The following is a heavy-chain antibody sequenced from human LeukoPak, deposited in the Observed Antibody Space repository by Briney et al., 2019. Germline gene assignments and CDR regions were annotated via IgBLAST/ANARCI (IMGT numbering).Heavy chain of an antibody. CDR2: IYYSGST. D-gene: IGHD2-2*01. CDR1: GGPISSGGYY. V-gene: IGHV4-31*03. CDR3: ARGRSSTSCYDY. J-gene: IGHJ4*02. Sequence: SQTLSLTCTVSGGPISSGGYYWSWIRQHPGKGLEWIGYIYYSGSTYYNPSLKSRVTISVDTSKNQFSLKLSSVTAADTAVYYCARGRSSTSCYDYWGQGTLVTVSS.